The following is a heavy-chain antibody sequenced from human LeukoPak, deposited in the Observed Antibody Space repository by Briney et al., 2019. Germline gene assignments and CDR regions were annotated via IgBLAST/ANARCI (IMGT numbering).Heavy chain of an antibody. J-gene: IGHJ2*01. V-gene: IGHV3-7*01. CDR2: IKQDGSET. D-gene: IGHD2-15*01. CDR1: GFTFRSYW. CDR3: ARDGLAAATLHWCFDL. Sequence: GGSLRLSCAASGFTFRSYWMTWVRQSPGKGLEWVANIKQDGSETYHVDSVKGRFTISRDNARNSLYLQMNSLRAEDTAVYYCARDGLAAATLHWCFDLWGRGTLVTVSS.